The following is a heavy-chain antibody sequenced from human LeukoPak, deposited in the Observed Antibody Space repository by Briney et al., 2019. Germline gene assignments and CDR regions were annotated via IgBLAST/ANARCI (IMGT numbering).Heavy chain of an antibody. CDR3: ARRSGYPNWFDP. CDR2: ISSRSSYI. V-gene: IGHV3-21*01. J-gene: IGHJ5*02. CDR1: GFTFSSYN. D-gene: IGHD3-22*01. Sequence: GGSLRLSCAASGFTFSSYNMKWVRQAPGKGLEWVSSISSRSSYIFYADSVKGRFTISRDNAKKSLYLQMNSLRAEDTAVYYCARRSGYPNWFDPWGQGTLVTVSS.